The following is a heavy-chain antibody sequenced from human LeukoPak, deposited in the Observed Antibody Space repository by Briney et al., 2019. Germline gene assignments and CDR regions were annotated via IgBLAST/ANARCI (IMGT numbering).Heavy chain of an antibody. CDR3: ARARGFFDY. CDR1: GFTFSSYW. V-gene: IGHV3-7*01. Sequence: GGSLRLSCAASGFTFSSYWMHWVRQAPGKGLEWVANIKQAGSEKYYVDSVKGRFTISRDNAENSLYLQMNSLRAEDTAVYYCARARGFFDYWGQGTLVTVTS. J-gene: IGHJ4*02. D-gene: IGHD3-10*01. CDR2: IKQAGSEK.